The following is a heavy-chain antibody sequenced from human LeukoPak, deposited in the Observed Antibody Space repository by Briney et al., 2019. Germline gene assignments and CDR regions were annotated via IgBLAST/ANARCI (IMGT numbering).Heavy chain of an antibody. J-gene: IGHJ4*02. CDR3: ARDASLSSTAVTRGSFFDY. CDR1: GFAFNAYA. V-gene: IGHV3-30*04. CDR2: ISYDGSNK. D-gene: IGHD1-26*01. Sequence: GGSLRLSCAASGFAFNAYAMHWVRQAPGKGLEWVAVISYDGSNKYYADSVKGRFTISRDDSSNTLYLQMNSLRADDTAVYYCARDASLSSTAVTRGSFFDYWGPGNLVTVSS.